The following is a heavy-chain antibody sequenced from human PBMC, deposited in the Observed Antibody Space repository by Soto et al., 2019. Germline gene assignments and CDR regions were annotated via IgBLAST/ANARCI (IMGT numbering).Heavy chain of an antibody. CDR3: ARGRWELEKDFDY. Sequence: GGSLRLSCAASGFTSSSYGMHWVRQAPGKGLEWVAVIWYDGSNKYYADSVKGRFTISRDNSKNTLYLQMNSLRAEDTAVYYCARGRWELEKDFDYWGQGTLVTVSS. CDR1: GFTSSSYG. D-gene: IGHD1-26*01. J-gene: IGHJ4*02. CDR2: IWYDGSNK. V-gene: IGHV3-33*01.